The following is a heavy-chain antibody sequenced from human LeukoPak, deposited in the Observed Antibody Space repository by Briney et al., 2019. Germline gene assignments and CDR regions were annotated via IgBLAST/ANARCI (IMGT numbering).Heavy chain of an antibody. V-gene: IGHV1-2*02. CDR1: GYTFSAYY. CDR2: INPNSGGT. Sequence: GASVKVSCKASGYTFSAYYMHWVRQAPGQGLEWMGWINPNSGGTNYAQKFQGRVTMTRDTSIHTAYMELSRLRSDDTAVYYCARDDVLTGPHSGGGTSEEFDPWGQGTLATVSS. D-gene: IGHD3-9*01. CDR3: ARDDVLTGPHSGGGTSEEFDP. J-gene: IGHJ5*02.